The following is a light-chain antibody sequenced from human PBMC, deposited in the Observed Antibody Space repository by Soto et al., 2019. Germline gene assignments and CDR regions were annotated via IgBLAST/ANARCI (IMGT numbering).Light chain of an antibody. V-gene: IGKV2D-29*02. CDR2: EVN. Sequence: DIVMTQTPLSLSVTRGEPASNSCKSSQSLLHSDEKTHLYWYLQKPGQSPQLLIYEVNIRFSGVPDRFSGGGSGTDFTLKISRVQAEDVGLYYCMQSMQLPITFGQGTRLEI. J-gene: IGKJ5*01. CDR3: MQSMQLPIT. CDR1: QSLLHSDEKTH.